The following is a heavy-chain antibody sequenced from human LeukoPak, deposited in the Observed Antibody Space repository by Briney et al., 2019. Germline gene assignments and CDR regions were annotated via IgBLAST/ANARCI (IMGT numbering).Heavy chain of an antibody. Sequence: PSETLSLTCSVSDGSLGSYSWNWIRQSPGKGLEWIGYIFSTGHTIYNPSLKSRVTMSIDTSKNQFSLNLRSVTTADTAVYYCARVTSALFHYWGRGTLVTVSS. CDR1: DGSLGSYS. CDR3: ARVTSALFHY. J-gene: IGHJ4*02. V-gene: IGHV4-59*01. CDR2: IFSTGHT.